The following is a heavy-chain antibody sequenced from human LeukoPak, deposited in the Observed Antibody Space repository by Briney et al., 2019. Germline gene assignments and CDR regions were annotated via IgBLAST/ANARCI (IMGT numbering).Heavy chain of an antibody. D-gene: IGHD2-2*01. CDR1: GYTFTGYD. CDR2: INPNSGGT. CDR3: ARDVGSNNCEN. J-gene: IGHJ4*02. Sequence: ASVKVSCTASGYTFTGYDIHWVRQAPGQGLEWMGRINPNSGGTKYAQKLQGRVTMTRDTSITTAYMELSRLRSDDTAVYYCARDVGSNNCENWGQGTLVTVSS. V-gene: IGHV1-2*06.